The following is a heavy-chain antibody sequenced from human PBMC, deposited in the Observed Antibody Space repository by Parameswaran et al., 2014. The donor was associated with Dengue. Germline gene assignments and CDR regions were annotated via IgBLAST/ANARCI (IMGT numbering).Heavy chain of an antibody. CDR3: ARLTGKVADY. J-gene: IGHJ4*02. CDR2: IYPHDSDT. Sequence: VRQMPGKGLEWLGIIYPHDSDTRYSPSFQGQVTITTDKSISTAYLQWSSLKASDTAMYYCARLTGKVADYWGQGTLVTVSS. D-gene: IGHD5-12*01. V-gene: IGHV5-51*01.